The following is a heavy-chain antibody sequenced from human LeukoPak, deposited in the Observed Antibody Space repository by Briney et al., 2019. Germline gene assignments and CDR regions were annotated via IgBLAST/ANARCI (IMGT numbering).Heavy chain of an antibody. V-gene: IGHV3-23*01. D-gene: IGHD2-2*01. Sequence: GGSLRLSCAASGFTFSSYAMSWVRQAPGKGLEWVLTISGSGDYTYYADSVKGRFTISRDNSKNTLYLQMNRLSAEDTAVYYCARRIPATASGLDYWGQGTLVTVSS. CDR2: ISGSGDYT. CDR3: ARRIPATASGLDY. J-gene: IGHJ4*02. CDR1: GFTFSSYA.